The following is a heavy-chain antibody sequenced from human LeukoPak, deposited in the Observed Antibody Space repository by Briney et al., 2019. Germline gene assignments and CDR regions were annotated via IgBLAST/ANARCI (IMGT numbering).Heavy chain of an antibody. Sequence: GGSLRLSCAASGFTFSSYGMRWVRQAPGKGLEWVAFIRYDGTNKYYAESVKGQFTISRDNSKDTLYLQMNSLRAEDTAVYYCAKIRGAFWSCYYPLDYWGQGTLVTVSS. D-gene: IGHD3-3*01. CDR1: GFTFSSYG. CDR3: AKIRGAFWSCYYPLDY. V-gene: IGHV3-30*02. J-gene: IGHJ4*02. CDR2: IRYDGTNK.